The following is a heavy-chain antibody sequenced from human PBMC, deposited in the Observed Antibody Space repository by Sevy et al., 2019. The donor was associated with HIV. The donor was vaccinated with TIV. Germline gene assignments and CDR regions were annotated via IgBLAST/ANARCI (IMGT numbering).Heavy chain of an antibody. V-gene: IGHV3-15*01. CDR1: GFTFSNAW. D-gene: IGHD1-26*01. Sequence: GGSLRLSCAASGFTFSNAWMSWVRQPPGKGLEWVGRIKSKSEGGTRDFAGPVKGRFAISRDDSKNTLYLQMDSLKTEDTAVYYCAAGVGASDFDYWGQGILVTVSS. CDR2: IKSKSEGGTR. J-gene: IGHJ4*02. CDR3: AAGVGASDFDY.